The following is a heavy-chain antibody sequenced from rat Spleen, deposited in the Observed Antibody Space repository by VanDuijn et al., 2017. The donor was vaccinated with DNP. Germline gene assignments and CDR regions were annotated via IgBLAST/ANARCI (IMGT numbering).Heavy chain of an antibody. J-gene: IGHJ1*01. V-gene: IGHV2-1*01. CDR3: TRVLYNGYQRHYWSFDF. Sequence: QVQLKESGPGLVQPSQTLSLTCTVSGFSLTRNSVHWVRQPPGKGLEWVGVIWSGGTTDYNSIFKSRLSISRDTSKNQVFLKMNSLQTEDTAIYFCTRVLYNGYQRHYWSFDFWGPGTMVTVSS. CDR2: IWSGGTT. D-gene: IGHD2-7*01. CDR1: GFSLTRNS.